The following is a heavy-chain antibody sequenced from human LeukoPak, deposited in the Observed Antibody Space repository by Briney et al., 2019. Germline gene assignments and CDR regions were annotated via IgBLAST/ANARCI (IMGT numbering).Heavy chain of an antibody. D-gene: IGHD6-13*01. Sequence: ASVKVSCKASGYTFTSYGISWARQAPGQGLEWMGWISAYNGNTNYAQKFQGRVTMTTDTSTSTAYMELRSLRSDDTAVYYCARVDSSSWYSHGDEYFQHWGQGTLVTVSS. CDR1: GYTFTSYG. CDR3: ARVDSSSWYSHGDEYFQH. V-gene: IGHV1-18*01. J-gene: IGHJ1*01. CDR2: ISAYNGNT.